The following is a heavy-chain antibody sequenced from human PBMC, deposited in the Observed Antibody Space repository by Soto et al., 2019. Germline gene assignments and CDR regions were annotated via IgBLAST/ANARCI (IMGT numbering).Heavy chain of an antibody. Sequence: SETLSLTCSVSGGSISRSPYYWGWIRQHPGKGLEWIGYIYYSGSTYYNPSLKSRVTISVDTSKNQFSLKLSSVTAADTAVYYCARTPSAWGQGTLVTVSS. CDR1: GGSISRSPYY. CDR3: ARTPSA. V-gene: IGHV4-31*03. CDR2: IYYSGST. J-gene: IGHJ5*02.